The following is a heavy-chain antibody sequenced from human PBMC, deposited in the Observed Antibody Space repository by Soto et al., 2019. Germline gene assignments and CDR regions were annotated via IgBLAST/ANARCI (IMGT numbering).Heavy chain of an antibody. Sequence: VQVVQSEAEAKQPGSSVKLSCKVSGVTFSNAAFSWVRQAPGEGLEWMGGIIPIFGGAKYAQKFQARVKITADEMTDIVYMSVTSLRIDDTAVYFCARDRGYRHQAGTTEYSGMDVWGQGITCSVSS. D-gene: IGHD1-1*01. J-gene: IGHJ6*02. CDR2: IIPIFGGA. CDR3: ARDRGYRHQAGTTEYSGMDV. V-gene: IGHV1-69*01. CDR1: GVTFSNAA.